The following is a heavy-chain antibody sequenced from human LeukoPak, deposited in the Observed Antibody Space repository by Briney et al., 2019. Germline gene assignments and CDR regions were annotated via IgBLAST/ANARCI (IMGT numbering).Heavy chain of an antibody. CDR1: GYTFTSHA. J-gene: IGHJ4*02. CDR2: SNAGNGNT. D-gene: IGHD3-22*01. CDR3: ARGSGSSGYYHMDY. V-gene: IGHV1-3*02. Sequence: GASVKVSCKASGYTFTSHAMHWVRQAPGQRLEWMGWSNAGNGNTKYSQEFQGRVTITRDTSASTAYMELSSLRSEDMAVYYCARGSGSSGYYHMDYWGQGTLVTVSS.